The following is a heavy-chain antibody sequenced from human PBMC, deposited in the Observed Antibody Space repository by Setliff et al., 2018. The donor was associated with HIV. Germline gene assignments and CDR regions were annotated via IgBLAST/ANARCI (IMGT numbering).Heavy chain of an antibody. V-gene: IGHV4-59*08. D-gene: IGHD3-10*01. J-gene: IGHJ4*02. CDR1: GGSISSHF. CDR2: IYYSGST. CDR3: ARHYFDSGSPFNF. Sequence: SETLSLTCTVSGGSISSHFWSWIRQPPGKGLEWIGYIYYSGSTNYNPSLRSRVTISLDTSKNQFSLKLSSVTAADTAVYYCARHYFDSGSPFNFWGQGAPVTVSS.